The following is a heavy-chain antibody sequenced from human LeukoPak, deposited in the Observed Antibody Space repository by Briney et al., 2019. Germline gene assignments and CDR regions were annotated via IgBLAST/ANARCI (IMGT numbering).Heavy chain of an antibody. D-gene: IGHD6-13*01. CDR2: IYYSGST. J-gene: IGHJ6*03. CDR1: GGTISSSSYY. CDR3: ARKQHLEPSSYYYYYMDV. Sequence: SETGSLTCTVSGGTISSSSYYWGWIRQPPGKGLEWIGSIYYSGSTYYNPSLKSRVTISVDTSKNQFSLKLSSVTAADTAMYYCARKQHLEPSSYYYYYMDVWGKGTTVTVS. V-gene: IGHV4-39*01.